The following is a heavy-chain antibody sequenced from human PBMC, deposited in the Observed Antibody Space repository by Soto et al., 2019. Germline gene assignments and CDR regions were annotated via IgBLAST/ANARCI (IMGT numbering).Heavy chain of an antibody. Sequence: GGSLRLSCAASGFTFSSYSMNWVRQAPWKGLEWGSSMSSSSSYIYYADSVKGRFTISRDNAKNSLYLQMNSLRAEDTAVYYCARELIAGSWPLEYWGQGTLVTVSS. V-gene: IGHV3-21*01. CDR1: GFTFSSYS. J-gene: IGHJ4*02. CDR2: MSSSSSYI. CDR3: ARELIAGSWPLEY. D-gene: IGHD6-13*01.